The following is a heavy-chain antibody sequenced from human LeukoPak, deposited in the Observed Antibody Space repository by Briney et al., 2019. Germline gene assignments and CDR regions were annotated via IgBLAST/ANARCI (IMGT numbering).Heavy chain of an antibody. D-gene: IGHD2-2*02. CDR3: ARLLGGEDIVVVPAAIRGYYYYMDV. Sequence: ASVKVSCKASGYTFTGYYMHWVRQAPGQGLEWMGWINPNSGGTNYAQKFQGRATMTRDASISTGYMELSRLRSDDTAVYYCARLLGGEDIVVVPAAIRGYYYYMDVWGKGTTVTVSS. CDR2: INPNSGGT. J-gene: IGHJ6*03. CDR1: GYTFTGYY. V-gene: IGHV1-2*02.